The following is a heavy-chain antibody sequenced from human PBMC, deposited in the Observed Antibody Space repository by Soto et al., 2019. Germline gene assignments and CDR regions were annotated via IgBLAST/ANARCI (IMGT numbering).Heavy chain of an antibody. V-gene: IGHV1-69*06. CDR1: GGTFSSYA. CDR2: IIPIFGTA. D-gene: IGHD6-6*01. Sequence: GASVKVSCKASGGTFSSYAISWVRQAPGQGLEWMGWIIPIFGTANYAQKFQGRVTITADKSTSTAYMELSSLRPEDTAVYYCARDAYSSSSGRSGMDVWGQGTTVTVSS. J-gene: IGHJ6*02. CDR3: ARDAYSSSSGRSGMDV.